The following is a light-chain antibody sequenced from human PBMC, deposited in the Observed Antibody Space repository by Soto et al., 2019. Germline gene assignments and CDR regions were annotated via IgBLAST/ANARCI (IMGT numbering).Light chain of an antibody. J-gene: IGKJ2*01. CDR3: QQYDNISPYT. CDR2: DAS. Sequence: DIPMTQSPSSLSASVGDRVTITCQASQDISNYLDWYQQKPGKAPKLLIYDASNLEKGGPSRFSGSVSGTDFTFTISSLQPEDIVTYYCQQYDNISPYTFGRGTKLEIK. CDR1: QDISNY. V-gene: IGKV1-33*01.